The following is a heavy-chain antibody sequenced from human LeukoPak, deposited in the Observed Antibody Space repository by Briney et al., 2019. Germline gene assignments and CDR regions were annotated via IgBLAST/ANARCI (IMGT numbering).Heavy chain of an antibody. J-gene: IGHJ5*02. CDR2: INPNSGGT. V-gene: IGHV1-2*02. D-gene: IGHD3-10*01. CDR3: ARNAPVLLWFGELTRWFDP. Sequence: ASVKVSCKASGYTFTGYYMHWVRQAPGQGLEWMGWINPNSGGTNYAQKLRGRVTMTTDTSTSTAYMEPRSLRSDDTAVYYCARNAPVLLWFGELTRWFDPWGQGTLVTVSS. CDR1: GYTFTGYY.